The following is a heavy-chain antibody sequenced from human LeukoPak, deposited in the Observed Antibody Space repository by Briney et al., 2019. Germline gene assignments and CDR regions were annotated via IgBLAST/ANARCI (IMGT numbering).Heavy chain of an antibody. CDR3: TRHGSGSYLTFDY. CDR1: GFTFSGSA. CDR2: IRSKANSYAT. V-gene: IGHV3-73*01. D-gene: IGHD3-10*01. J-gene: IGHJ4*02. Sequence: SGGSLRLSCAASGFTFSGSAMHWVRQASGKGLEWVGRIRSKANSYATAYAASVKGRFTIPRDDSKNTAYLQMNSLKTEDTAVYYCTRHGSGSYLTFDYWGQGTLVTVSS.